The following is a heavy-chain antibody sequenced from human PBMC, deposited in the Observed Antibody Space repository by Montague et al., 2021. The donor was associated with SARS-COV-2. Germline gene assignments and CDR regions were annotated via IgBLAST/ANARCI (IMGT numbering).Heavy chain of an antibody. Sequence: SETLSLTCTVSGGSVNSGGYYWSWIRQPPGKGLEWIGNIYYSGTTNYNPSLKSRVTISVDKSKNQFSLKLSSVTVADPAVYYCARDRTADYYDDYETAGYPYYCGMDAWGQGTPVTVSS. CDR3: ARDRTADYYDDYETAGYPYYCGMDA. V-gene: IGHV4-61*08. CDR1: GGSVNSGGYY. CDR2: IYYSGTT. J-gene: IGHJ6*02. D-gene: IGHD4-17*01.